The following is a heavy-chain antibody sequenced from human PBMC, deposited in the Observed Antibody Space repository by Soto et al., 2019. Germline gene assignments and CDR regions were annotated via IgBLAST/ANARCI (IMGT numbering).Heavy chain of an antibody. CDR1: GFTFSSYG. V-gene: IGHV3-33*01. J-gene: IGHJ6*02. D-gene: IGHD2-2*01. CDR3: ARAYCSSTSCYYGMDV. Sequence: LSLTCAPSGFTFSSYGMHWVRPAPGKGLERVAVIWYEGSNKYYADTVKGRFTISRDNYKNTLYLQMNSLRAEDTAVYYCARAYCSSTSCYYGMDVWGQGTTVTVSS. CDR2: IWYEGSNK.